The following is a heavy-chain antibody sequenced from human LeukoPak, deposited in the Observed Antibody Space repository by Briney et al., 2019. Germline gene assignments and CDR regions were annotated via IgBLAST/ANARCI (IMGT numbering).Heavy chain of an antibody. CDR2: IYTSGST. V-gene: IGHV4-4*07. J-gene: IGHJ4*02. CDR3: ARVGGVYSYFDY. CDR1: GGXISSYY. D-gene: IGHD6-13*01. Sequence: SETLSLTCTVSGGXISSYYCSWIRQPAGKGQEWIGRIYTSGSTNHNPSLKSRVTMSVDTSKNQFSLKLSSVTAADTSVYYCARVGGVYSYFDYWGQGTLVTVSS.